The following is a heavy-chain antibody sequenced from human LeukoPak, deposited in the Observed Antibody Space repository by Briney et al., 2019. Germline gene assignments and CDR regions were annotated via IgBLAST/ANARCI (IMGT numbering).Heavy chain of an antibody. Sequence: PGGSLRLSCAASGFTFSNYAMTWVRQAPGKGLEWVSGITGSGVGTHYADSVKGRFTISRDNSKNTLYLQMNSLRAEDTAVYYCAKNLPPTYDYDSSGYSVVDYWGQGTLVTVSS. CDR1: GFTFSNYA. CDR3: AKNLPPTYDYDSSGYSVVDY. D-gene: IGHD3-22*01. J-gene: IGHJ4*02. CDR2: ITGSGVGT. V-gene: IGHV3-23*01.